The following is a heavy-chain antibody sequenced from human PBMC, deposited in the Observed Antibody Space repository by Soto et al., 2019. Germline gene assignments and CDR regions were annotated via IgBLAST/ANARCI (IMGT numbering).Heavy chain of an antibody. CDR3: ARIPHSGFLEWLGWFDP. Sequence: GSVKVSCKASGYTFSSYGISWVRQAPGQGLEWMGWISAYNGNTNYAQKLQGRVTMTTDTSTSTAYMELRSLRSDDTAVYYCARIPHSGFLEWLGWFDPRGQGTLVTVSS. D-gene: IGHD3-3*01. J-gene: IGHJ5*02. CDR2: ISAYNGNT. V-gene: IGHV1-18*01. CDR1: GYTFSSYG.